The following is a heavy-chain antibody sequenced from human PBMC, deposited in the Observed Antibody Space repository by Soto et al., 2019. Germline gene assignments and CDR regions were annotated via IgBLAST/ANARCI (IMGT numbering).Heavy chain of an antibody. CDR3: AGLYDSSGYYLFDY. V-gene: IGHV4-39*07. D-gene: IGHD3-22*01. CDR2: IYYSGST. CDR1: GGSISSSSYF. J-gene: IGHJ4*02. Sequence: SETLSLTCSVSGGSISSSSYFWGWIRQPPGKGLEWIGSIYYSGSTYYNPSLKSRVTVSVDTSKNQFSLKLSSVTAADTAVYYCAGLYDSSGYYLFDYWGQGTLVTVSS.